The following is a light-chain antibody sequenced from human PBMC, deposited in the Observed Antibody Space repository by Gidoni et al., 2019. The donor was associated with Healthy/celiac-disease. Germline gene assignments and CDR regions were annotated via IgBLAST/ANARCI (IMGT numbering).Light chain of an antibody. V-gene: IGLV1-40*01. CDR1: SSTIGAGYD. CDR2: GNS. Sequence: QSVLTQPPSVSGAPGQRVTISCTGSSSTIGAGYDVHWYQQLPGTAPKLLIYGNSPRPSAFPDRFSGSNSRTSAALAITGLQAEDEADYYCQSYDSSLSGSIVFGTGTKVTVL. CDR3: QSYDSSLSGSIV. J-gene: IGLJ1*01.